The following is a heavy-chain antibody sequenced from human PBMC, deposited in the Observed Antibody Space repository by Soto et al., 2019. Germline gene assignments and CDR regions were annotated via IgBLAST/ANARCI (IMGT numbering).Heavy chain of an antibody. V-gene: IGHV4-34*01. J-gene: IGHJ4*02. CDR2: INHSGST. Sequence: SETLSLTCAVYGGSFSGYYWSWIRQPPGKGLEWIGEINHSGSTNYNPSLKSRVTISVDTSKNQFSLKLSSVTAADTAVYYCLSRYDILTGYHYWGQGTLVTVSS. CDR3: LSRYDILTGYHY. CDR1: GGSFSGYY. D-gene: IGHD3-9*01.